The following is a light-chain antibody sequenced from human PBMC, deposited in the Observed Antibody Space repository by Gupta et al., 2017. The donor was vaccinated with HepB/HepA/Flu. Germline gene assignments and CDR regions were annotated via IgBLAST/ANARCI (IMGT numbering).Light chain of an antibody. CDR2: GNS. V-gene: IGLV1-40*01. J-gene: IGLJ1*01. CDR1: SSNIGAGYD. CDR3: QSYDSSLSGSYV. Sequence: QSVLTQPPSVSGAPGPRVTISCTGSSSNIGAGYDVHWYQQLPGTAPKLLIYGNSNRPSGVPDRVSGSKSGTSASLAITGLQAEDEADYYCQSYDSSLSGSYVFGTGTKVTVL.